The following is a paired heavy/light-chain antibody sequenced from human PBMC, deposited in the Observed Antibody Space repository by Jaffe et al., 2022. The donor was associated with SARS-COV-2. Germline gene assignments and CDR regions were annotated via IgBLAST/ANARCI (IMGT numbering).Light chain of an antibody. CDR1: QSISSW. Sequence: DIQMTQSPSTLSASVGDRVTITCRASQSISSWLAWYQQKPGKAPKLLIYKASSLESGVPSRFSGSGSGTEFTLTISSLQPDDFATYYCHSKKTFGQGTKVEIK. CDR2: KAS. J-gene: IGKJ1*01. V-gene: IGKV1-5*03. CDR3: HSKKT.
Heavy chain of an antibody. V-gene: IGHV1-69*01. J-gene: IGHJ6*03. Sequence: QVQLVQSGAEVKKPGSSVKVSCKASGGTFSSYAISWVRQAPGQGLEWMGGIIPIFGTANYAQKFQGRVTITADESTSTAYMELSSLRSEDTAVYYCARDRRSYYDILTGYYGPLYYYYMDVWGKGTTVTVSS. D-gene: IGHD3-9*01. CDR3: ARDRRSYYDILTGYYGPLYYYYMDV. CDR2: IIPIFGTA. CDR1: GGTFSSYA.